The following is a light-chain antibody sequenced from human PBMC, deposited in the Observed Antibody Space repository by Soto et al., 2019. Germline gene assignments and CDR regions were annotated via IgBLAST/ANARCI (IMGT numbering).Light chain of an antibody. J-gene: IGKJ2*01. Sequence: DIVLTQSPGTLSSSPGERATLSCRASQSVSSTYLAWYQQNPGQAPRLLIYCASSRDTGIPDRFSGSGSGTDFTLTISRLEPEDFAAYFCQQYGSSPYTFGQGTKVEIK. V-gene: IGKV3-20*01. CDR3: QQYGSSPYT. CDR1: QSVSSTY. CDR2: CAS.